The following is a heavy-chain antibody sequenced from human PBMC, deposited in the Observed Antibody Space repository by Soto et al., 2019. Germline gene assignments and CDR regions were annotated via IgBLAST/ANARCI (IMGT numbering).Heavy chain of an antibody. Sequence: GGSLRLSCAASGFTFSSYGMHWVRQAPGKGLEWVAVISYDGSNKYYADSVKGRFTISRDNSKNTLYLQMNSLRAEDTAVYYCAKDRAPGRDSSGAPYYFDYWGQGTLVTVSS. CDR3: AKDRAPGRDSSGAPYYFDY. V-gene: IGHV3-30*18. CDR2: ISYDGSNK. D-gene: IGHD6-25*01. CDR1: GFTFSSYG. J-gene: IGHJ4*02.